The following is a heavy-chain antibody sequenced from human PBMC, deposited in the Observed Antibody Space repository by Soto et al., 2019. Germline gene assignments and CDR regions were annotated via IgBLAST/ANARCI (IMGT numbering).Heavy chain of an antibody. CDR1: GFTFSNYG. J-gene: IGHJ6*02. Sequence: QVQLVESGGGVVQPGGSLRLSCAASGFTFSNYGVHWVRQAPGSGREWVALISYDGNYQYYADAVKGRFAISRDNSKDTLYLAMTSLRSEDTAIYYCAKDRRVRDGLDVWGQGTTVTVSS. V-gene: IGHV3-30*18. D-gene: IGHD3-10*01. CDR3: AKDRRVRDGLDV. CDR2: ISYDGNYQ.